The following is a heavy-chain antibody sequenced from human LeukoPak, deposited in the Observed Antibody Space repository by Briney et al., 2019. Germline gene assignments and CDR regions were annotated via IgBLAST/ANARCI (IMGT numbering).Heavy chain of an antibody. V-gene: IGHV3-53*01. Sequence: PGGSLRLSCAASGLTVSSSYMSWVRQAPGKGLEWVSIIYNDGSTYYADSMKGRFTISRDNSKNTLYLQVNSLRAEDTAMYYCARRVGHSYGVTGAGAFDIWGQGTMVTVSS. D-gene: IGHD5-18*01. CDR2: IYNDGST. J-gene: IGHJ3*02. CDR3: ARRVGHSYGVTGAGAFDI. CDR1: GLTVSSSY.